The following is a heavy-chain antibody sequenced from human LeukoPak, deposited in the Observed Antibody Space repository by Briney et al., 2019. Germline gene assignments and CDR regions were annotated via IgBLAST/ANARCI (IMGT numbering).Heavy chain of an antibody. Sequence: GGSLRLSCAASGFTFSNSWMSWVRQAPGKGLEWVANINEHGSGKYYVDSVKGRFTISSDDAKNSLYLQMNSLRAEDTAVYYCARCGDYDSSGYYLYHYYYMDVWGKGTTVTVSS. CDR3: ARCGDYDSSGYYLYHYYYMDV. CDR1: GFTFSNSW. V-gene: IGHV3-7*01. CDR2: INEHGSGK. D-gene: IGHD3-22*01. J-gene: IGHJ6*03.